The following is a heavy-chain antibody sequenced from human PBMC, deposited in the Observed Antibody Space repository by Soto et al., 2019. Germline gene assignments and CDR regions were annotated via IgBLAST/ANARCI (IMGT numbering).Heavy chain of an antibody. D-gene: IGHD2-2*01. V-gene: IGHV4-4*02. CDR1: GASVISTKW. CDR2: IHHSETT. CDR3: ARLAGYFSGTSCHGYYGMDV. Sequence: SETLSLTCAVSGASVISTKWWSWVRQSPGEGLEWIGEIHHSETTNYNPSLESRVTISVDTSKNQFSLKVSSVTAADTAVFYCARLAGYFSGTSCHGYYGMDVWGQGTTVSGSS. J-gene: IGHJ6*02.